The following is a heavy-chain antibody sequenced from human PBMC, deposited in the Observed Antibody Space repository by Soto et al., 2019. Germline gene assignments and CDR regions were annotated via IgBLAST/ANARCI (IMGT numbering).Heavy chain of an antibody. CDR1: GGSIGGIAYH. J-gene: IGHJ4*02. CDR2: VDYSGRV. CDR3: EITPGIEVAGPDX. D-gene: IGHD6-19*01. Sequence: AETLSLTGTVSGGSIGGIAYHWGWIRQPPGSGLEVIGGVDYSGRVYCGESLLGRVTILVDTSTSRFSLSLDSVTAEDTAVYYCEITPGIEVAGPDXWGQGTLVT. V-gene: IGHV4-39*02.